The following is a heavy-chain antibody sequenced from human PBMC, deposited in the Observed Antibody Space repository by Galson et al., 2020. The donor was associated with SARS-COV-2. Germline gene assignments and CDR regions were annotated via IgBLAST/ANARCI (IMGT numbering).Heavy chain of an antibody. CDR2: ISWNSGSI. V-gene: IGHV3-9*01. CDR1: GFTFDDYA. D-gene: IGHD3-16*01. Sequence: GGSLRLSCAASGFTFDDYAMHWVRQAPGKGLEWVSGISWNSGSIGYADSVKGRFTISRDNAKNSLYLQMNSLRAEDTALYYCAKVGHDYVWGGVYWGQGTLVTVSS. CDR3: AKVGHDYVWGGVY. J-gene: IGHJ4*02.